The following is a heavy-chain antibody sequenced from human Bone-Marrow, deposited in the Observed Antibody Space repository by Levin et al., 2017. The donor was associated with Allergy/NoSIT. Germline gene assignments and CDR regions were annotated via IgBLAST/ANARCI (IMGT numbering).Heavy chain of an antibody. CDR1: GYSFTTYW. D-gene: IGHD2-8*02. V-gene: IGHV5-51*01. CDR3: AKRDCTGGRCYHAFDY. CDR2: IYPGDSDT. Sequence: KVSCKGSGYSFTTYWIGWVRQMPGKGLEWMGIIYPGDSDTRYSPSFQGQVTISVDKSSSTAYLQWSSLKASDTAMYYCAKRDCTGGRCYHAFDYWGQGTLVTVSS. J-gene: IGHJ4*02.